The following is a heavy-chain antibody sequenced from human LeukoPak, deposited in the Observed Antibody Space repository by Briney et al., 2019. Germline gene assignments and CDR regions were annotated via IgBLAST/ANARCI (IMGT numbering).Heavy chain of an antibody. Sequence: HTGGSLRLSCAASGFTFSSYAMSWVRQAPGKGLEWVSAISGSGGSTYYADSVKGRFTISRDNSKNTLYLQMNSLRAEDTAVYYCAKDHYSGNYPLNPYDYWGQGTLVTVSS. V-gene: IGHV3-23*01. CDR1: GFTFSSYA. J-gene: IGHJ4*02. D-gene: IGHD4-23*01. CDR2: ISGSGGST. CDR3: AKDHYSGNYPLNPYDY.